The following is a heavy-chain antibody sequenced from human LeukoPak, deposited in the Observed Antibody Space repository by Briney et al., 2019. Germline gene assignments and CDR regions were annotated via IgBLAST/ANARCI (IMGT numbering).Heavy chain of an antibody. V-gene: IGHV3-30*02. D-gene: IGHD2-2*02. CDR1: GFTFNSFA. CDR2: IRYDGSNK. Sequence: PGGSLRLSCAASGFTFNSFAMNWVRQAPGKGLEWVAFIRYDGSNKYYADSVKGRFTISRDNSKNTLYLQMNSLRAEDTAVYYCAKDRRGYCSSTSCYKGFDYWGQGTLVTVSS. J-gene: IGHJ4*02. CDR3: AKDRRGYCSSTSCYKGFDY.